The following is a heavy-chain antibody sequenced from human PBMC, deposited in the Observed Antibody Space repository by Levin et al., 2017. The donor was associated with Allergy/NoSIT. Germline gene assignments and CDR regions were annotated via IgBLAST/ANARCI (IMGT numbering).Heavy chain of an antibody. CDR2: ISDSGGST. J-gene: IGHJ6*02. D-gene: IGHD3-22*01. Sequence: TGGSLRLSCAASEFTFSSYAMSWVRQAPGKGLEWVSGISDSGGSTYYVDSVKGRFTISRDNSKNTLYLQMNSLRAEDTAVYYCAKHSGSNLYYGLDRWGQGTTVTVSS. CDR1: EFTFSSYA. V-gene: IGHV3-23*01. CDR3: AKHSGSNLYYGLDR.